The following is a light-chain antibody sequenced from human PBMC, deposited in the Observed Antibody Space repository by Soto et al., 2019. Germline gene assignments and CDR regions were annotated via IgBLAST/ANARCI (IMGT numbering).Light chain of an antibody. V-gene: IGKV1-5*01. CDR3: QQKNSYPWT. CDR1: QNINTW. CDR2: DAS. Sequence: DIQMTPSNSTLTASVGDTVTITCRASQNINTWLAWYQQKPGKAPSLLIYDASRLETGVPSRFSGSGSGTEFTLPITSLQPDDFATYYCQQKNSYPWTFGQGTKVQVK. J-gene: IGKJ1*01.